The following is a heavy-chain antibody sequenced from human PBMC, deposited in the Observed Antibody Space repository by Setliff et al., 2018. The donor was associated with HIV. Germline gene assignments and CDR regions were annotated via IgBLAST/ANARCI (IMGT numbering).Heavy chain of an antibody. CDR2: IYSGGNR. Sequence: GGSLRLSCAASGFTVSGNYLNWVRQAPGKGLEWVSVIYSGGNRNYADSVKGRFTISRDISKNTLYLQMNSLTSEDTAVYYCAAQYLRVDDAFDIWGQGTMVTV. J-gene: IGHJ3*02. CDR1: GFTVSGNY. D-gene: IGHD2-2*01. V-gene: IGHV3-66*02. CDR3: AAQYLRVDDAFDI.